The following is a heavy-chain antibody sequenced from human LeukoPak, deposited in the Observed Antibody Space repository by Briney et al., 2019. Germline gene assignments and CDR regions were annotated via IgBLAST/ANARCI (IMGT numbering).Heavy chain of an antibody. V-gene: IGHV4-59*01. D-gene: IGHD6-19*01. CDR1: GGSISTYY. CDR2: IYYSGST. Sequence: SETLSLTCTVSGGSISTYYWNWIRQPPGKGLEWNGYIYYSGSTNYNPSLKSRVTISVDTSKNQFSLKLSSVTAADTAVYYCARDSSGWFDYWGQGTLVTVSS. J-gene: IGHJ4*02. CDR3: ARDSSGWFDY.